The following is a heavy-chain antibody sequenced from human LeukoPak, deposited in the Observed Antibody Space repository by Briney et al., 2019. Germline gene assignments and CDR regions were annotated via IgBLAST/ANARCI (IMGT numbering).Heavy chain of an antibody. CDR1: GGSISSSSYY. CDR2: ISYSGST. V-gene: IGHV4-39*01. CDR3: ARHFDY. J-gene: IGHJ4*02. Sequence: SETLSLTCTVSGGSISSSSYYWGWIRQPPGKGLEWIETISYSGSTYYNPSLKSRVTISVDTSKNQFSLELSSVTAADTAVYYCARHFDYWGQGTLVTVSS.